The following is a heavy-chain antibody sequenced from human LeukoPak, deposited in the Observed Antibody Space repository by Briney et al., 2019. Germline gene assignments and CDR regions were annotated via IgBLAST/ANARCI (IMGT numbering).Heavy chain of an antibody. CDR1: GFTFSSYW. J-gene: IGHJ3*02. CDR2: IKHDGSEK. Sequence: GGSLRLSCAASGFTFSSYWMSWVRQAPGKGLEWVANIKHDGSEKYYVDSVKGRFTISRDNAKSSLYLQMNNLRVEDTAVYYCAGITWSLGAFDIWGQGTTVTVSS. D-gene: IGHD3-16*01. V-gene: IGHV3-7*01. CDR3: AGITWSLGAFDI.